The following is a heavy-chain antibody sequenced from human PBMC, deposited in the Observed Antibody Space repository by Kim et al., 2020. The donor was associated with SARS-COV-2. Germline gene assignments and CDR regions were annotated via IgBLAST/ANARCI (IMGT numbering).Heavy chain of an antibody. V-gene: IGHV4-31*03. CDR3: AILLTTTRYYYYYGMDV. J-gene: IGHJ6*02. CDR1: GGSISSGGYY. CDR2: IYYSGST. Sequence: SETLSLTCTVSGGSISSGGYYWSWIRQHPGKGLEWIGYIYYSGSTYYNPSLKSRVTISVDTSKNQFSLKLSSVTAADTAVYYCAILLTTTRYYYYYGMDVWGQGTTVTVSS. D-gene: IGHD4-17*01.